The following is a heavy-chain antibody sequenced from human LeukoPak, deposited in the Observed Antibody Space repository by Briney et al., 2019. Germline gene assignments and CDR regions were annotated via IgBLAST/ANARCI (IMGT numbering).Heavy chain of an antibody. J-gene: IGHJ4*02. CDR2: ISAYNGNT. D-gene: IGHD5-12*01. Sequence: ASVTGSCKCPSCTLTSYGISWVRQPPGQRREWVGWISAYNGNTNYAQKLHGRVTLTTDTSTSAAYMELRSLRSDDTAVYYCARDLVGSSAYEPMGYWGQGTLVTDSS. V-gene: IGHV1-18*01. CDR1: SCTLTSYG. CDR3: ARDLVGSSAYEPMGY.